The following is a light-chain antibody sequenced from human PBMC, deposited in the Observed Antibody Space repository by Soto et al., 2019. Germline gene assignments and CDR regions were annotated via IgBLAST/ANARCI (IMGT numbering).Light chain of an antibody. CDR2: GAS. V-gene: IGKV3-20*01. CDR1: QSVSSSS. Sequence: EIVLTQSPGTLSLSPGERATLSCRASQSVSSSSLAWYQQKPGQAPRLLIYGASSRATGIPDRFSGSGSGTDFTLTISRLEPDDFAVYYCQQYNSYPLTFGGGTKVEIK. J-gene: IGKJ4*01. CDR3: QQYNSYPLT.